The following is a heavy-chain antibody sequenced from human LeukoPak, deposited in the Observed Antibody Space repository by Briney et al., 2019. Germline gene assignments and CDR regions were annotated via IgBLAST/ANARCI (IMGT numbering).Heavy chain of an antibody. J-gene: IGHJ5*02. CDR3: AIEGVDCSSTSCQPGDWFDP. Sequence: SVTVSCKASGGTFSSYAISWVRQAPGQGLEWMGGIIPIFGTANYAQKFQGRVTITADESTSTAYMELSSLRSEDTAVYYCAIEGVDCSSTSCQPGDWFDPWGQGTLVTVSS. CDR2: IIPIFGTA. D-gene: IGHD2-2*01. CDR1: GGTFSSYA. V-gene: IGHV1-69*13.